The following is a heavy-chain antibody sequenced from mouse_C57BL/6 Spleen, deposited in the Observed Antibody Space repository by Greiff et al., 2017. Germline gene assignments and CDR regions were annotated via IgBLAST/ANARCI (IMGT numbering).Heavy chain of an antibody. CDR3: GRFITTVRNAMDY. CDR2: ISSGSSTV. D-gene: IGHD1-1*01. Sequence: VQLVESGGGLVKPGGSLKLSCAASGFTFSDYGMHWVRQAPEKGLEWVAYISSGSSTVYYADTVKGRFTISRDNAKNTLFLQMTSLRSEDTAMYYCGRFITTVRNAMDYWGQGTSVTVSS. V-gene: IGHV5-17*01. J-gene: IGHJ4*01. CDR1: GFTFSDYG.